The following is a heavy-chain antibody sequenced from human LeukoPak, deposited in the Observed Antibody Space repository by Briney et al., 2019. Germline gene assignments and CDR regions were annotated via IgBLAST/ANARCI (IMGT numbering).Heavy chain of an antibody. V-gene: IGHV1-69*04. Sequence: SVKVSCRASGGTFSSYAISWVRQAPGQGLEWMGRIIPILGIANYAQKFQGRVTITADKSTGTAYMELSSLRSEDTAVYYCAKGSGSYYTNYYFDYWGQGTLVTVSS. CDR2: IIPILGIA. CDR1: GGTFSSYA. CDR3: AKGSGSYYTNYYFDY. J-gene: IGHJ4*02. D-gene: IGHD3-10*01.